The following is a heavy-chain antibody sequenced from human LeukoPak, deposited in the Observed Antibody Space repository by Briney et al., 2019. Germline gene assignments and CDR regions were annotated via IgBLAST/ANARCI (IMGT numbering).Heavy chain of an antibody. CDR2: SGGSGGST. CDR1: GFTFASDA. Sequence: GGSLRLSCAAAGFTFASDAMSWVRHAPGKWLEWVSASGGSGGSTYHADCVKDRFTISRDNSKTTLYLQMTSLRAENTAVYYCAKGSGSYYSYNFDYWGQGTLVTVSS. J-gene: IGHJ4*02. V-gene: IGHV3-23*01. CDR3: AKGSGSYYSYNFDY. D-gene: IGHD1-26*01.